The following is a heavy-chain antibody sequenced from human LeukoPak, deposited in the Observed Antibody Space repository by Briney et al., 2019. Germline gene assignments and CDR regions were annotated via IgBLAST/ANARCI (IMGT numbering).Heavy chain of an antibody. CDR2: ISSSSSTI. V-gene: IGHV3-48*01. J-gene: IGHJ3*02. Sequence: PGGSLRLSCAASGFTFSSYSMNWVRQAPGKGLEWVSYISSSSSTIYYADSVKGRFTISRDNAKNSLYLQMNSLRAEDTAVYYCARDPGGTRDYGDYDGAFDIWGQGQWSPSLQ. CDR3: ARDPGGTRDYGDYDGAFDI. D-gene: IGHD4-17*01. CDR1: GFTFSSYS.